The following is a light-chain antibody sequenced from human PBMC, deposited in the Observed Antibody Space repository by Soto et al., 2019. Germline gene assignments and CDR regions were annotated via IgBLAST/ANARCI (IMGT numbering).Light chain of an antibody. J-gene: IGKJ1*01. CDR1: QSISSNC. CDR2: GAS. CDR3: QQYSSSPRP. Sequence: TQSFSPGQGATISYRASQSISSNCLAWYHQKPGQAPRLLIYGASSRATDIPDRFRGSGSGRDFVLNISRLEPEDSGVYYCQQYSSSPRPFGQVGKVDIK. V-gene: IGKV3-20*01.